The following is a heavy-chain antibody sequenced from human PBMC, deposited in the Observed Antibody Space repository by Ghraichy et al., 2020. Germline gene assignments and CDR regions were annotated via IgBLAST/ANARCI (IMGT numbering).Heavy chain of an antibody. CDR3: ARVPPFYGYCSSTSCYSLDY. CDR2: MNPNSGNT. Sequence: ASVKVSCKASGYTFTSYDINWVRQATGQGLEWMGWMNPNSGNTGYAQKFQGRVTMTRNTSISTAYMELSSLRSEDTAVYYCARVPPFYGYCSSTSCYSLDYWGQGTLVTVSS. CDR1: GYTFTSYD. D-gene: IGHD2-2*01. V-gene: IGHV1-8*01. J-gene: IGHJ4*02.